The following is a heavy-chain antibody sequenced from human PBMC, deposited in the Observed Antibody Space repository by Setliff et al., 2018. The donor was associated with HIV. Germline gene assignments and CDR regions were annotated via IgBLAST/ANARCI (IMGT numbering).Heavy chain of an antibody. CDR2: PNSGNT. J-gene: IGHJ5*02. Sequence: GASVKVSCKASGYTFTSYDINWVRQATGQGLNPNSGNTGYAQKFQGRVTMTRNTSISTAYMELSSLRSEDTAVYYCARGGYYYGSGKGNWFDPWGQGTLVTVSS. CDR3: ARGGYYYGSGKGNWFDP. D-gene: IGHD3-10*01. CDR1: GYTFTSYD. V-gene: IGHV1-8*02.